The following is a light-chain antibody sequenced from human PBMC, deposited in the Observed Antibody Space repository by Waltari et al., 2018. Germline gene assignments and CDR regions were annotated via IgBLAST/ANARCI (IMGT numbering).Light chain of an antibody. J-gene: IGLJ2*01. V-gene: IGLV2-14*03. Sequence: QSALTQPASVSGSPGQSITISCTGTSSDIGDYNYVSWFQQHPGKAPKLMIFGVSERPSGVSTRFSGSKSGNTASLTISGFQAEDEADYYCSSYIRGSALVIFGGGSKLTVL. CDR1: SSDIGDYNY. CDR2: GVS. CDR3: SSYIRGSALVI.